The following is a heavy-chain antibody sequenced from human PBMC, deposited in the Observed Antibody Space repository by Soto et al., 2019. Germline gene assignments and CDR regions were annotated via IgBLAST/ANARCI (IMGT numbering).Heavy chain of an antibody. V-gene: IGHV4-39*01. CDR2: IYSSGST. CDR1: GGSIISSSYY. Sequence: QLQLQESGPGLVKPSETLSLTCTVSGGSIISSSYYWGWIRQPPGKGLDWIGSIYSSGSTYYNPSLKSRVTISVDTSKNQFSLKLSSVTAADTAVHYCATPVSSGYQAFEVWGQGIMVTVSS. J-gene: IGHJ3*01. CDR3: ATPVSSGYQAFEV. D-gene: IGHD3-22*01.